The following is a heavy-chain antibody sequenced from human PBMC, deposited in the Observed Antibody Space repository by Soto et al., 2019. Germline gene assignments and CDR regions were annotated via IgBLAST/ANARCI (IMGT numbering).Heavy chain of an antibody. CDR2: LYDVDGS. V-gene: IGHV3-53*01. CDR3: ATWHEREHAYDV. J-gene: IGHJ3*01. CDR1: GLTVSGKKY. Sequence: GGSLRLSCAAFGLTVSGKKYVAWVRQAPGKGLEWVSALYDVDGSFYADSVKGRFTTSSDSSKTTVYLQMNGLRPDDTAVYYCATWHEREHAYDVWGQGTTVTV. D-gene: IGHD1-26*01.